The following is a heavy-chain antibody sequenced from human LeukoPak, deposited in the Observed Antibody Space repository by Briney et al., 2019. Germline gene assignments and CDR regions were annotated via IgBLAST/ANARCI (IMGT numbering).Heavy chain of an antibody. J-gene: IGHJ4*02. CDR2: IYYSGST. CDR3: ARVAGGNFDY. D-gene: IGHD1-14*01. CDR1: GGSISSYY. Sequence: SETLSLTCTVSGGSISSYYWSWIRQPPGKGLEWNGYIYYSGSTNYNPSLKSRVTISVDTSKNQFSLKLSSVTAADTAVYYCARVAGGNFDYWGQGTLVTVSS. V-gene: IGHV4-59*01.